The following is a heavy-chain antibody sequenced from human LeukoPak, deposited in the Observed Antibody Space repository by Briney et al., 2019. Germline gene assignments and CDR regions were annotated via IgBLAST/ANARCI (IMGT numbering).Heavy chain of an antibody. CDR3: ARDSSPFPNYFDF. V-gene: IGHV3-53*01. J-gene: IGHJ4*02. CDR2: LYSSGIT. Sequence: PGGSLRLSCAASGFTVSSTYMSWVRQAPGQGLEWVSLLYSSGITFYAESVQGRFTISRDNSKNTLYLQMNSLRAEDTAIYYCARDSSPFPNYFDFWGQGTLVTVSS. D-gene: IGHD3-3*02. CDR1: GFTVSSTY.